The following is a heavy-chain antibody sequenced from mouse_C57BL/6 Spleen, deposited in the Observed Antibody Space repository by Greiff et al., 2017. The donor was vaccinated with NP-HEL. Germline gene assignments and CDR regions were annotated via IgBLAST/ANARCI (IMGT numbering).Heavy chain of an antibody. CDR2: IDPYSGGT. V-gene: IGHV1-72*01. J-gene: IGHJ2*01. CDR3: ARSEVTTVPYFEY. CDR1: GYTFTSYW. D-gene: IGHD1-1*01. Sequence: QVQLQQPGAELVKPGASVKLSCKASGYTFTSYWMHWVKQRPGRGLEWIGRIDPYSGGTKYNEKFKSKATLTVDKPSSTAYMQLSSLTSEDSAVYYCARSEVTTVPYFEYWGQGATLTVSS.